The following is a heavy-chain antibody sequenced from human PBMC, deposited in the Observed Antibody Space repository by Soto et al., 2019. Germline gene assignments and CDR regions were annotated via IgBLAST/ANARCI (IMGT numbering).Heavy chain of an antibody. V-gene: IGHV4-39*01. D-gene: IGHD6-19*01. CDR2: IYYSGST. CDR1: GCPISSSSYY. J-gene: IGHJ4*02. Sequence: PSEALSLTCIISGCPISSSSYYRGWIRQPPGKGLEWIGSIYYSGSTYYNPSLKSRVTISVDTSKNQFSLKLSSVTAADTAVYYCARYGGSGVDYWGQGTLVPVSS. CDR3: ARYGGSGVDY.